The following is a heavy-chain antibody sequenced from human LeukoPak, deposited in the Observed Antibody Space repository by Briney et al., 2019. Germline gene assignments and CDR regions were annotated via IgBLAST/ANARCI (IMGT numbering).Heavy chain of an antibody. D-gene: IGHD5-24*01. Sequence: SETLSLTCTVSGGSISSYYWSWIRQPPGKGLEWIAYIYYSGSTNYNPSLKSRVTISVDTSKNQFSLNLSSVTAADTAVYYCATVSRVAAGWHKKRYYYYYMDVWGKGTTVTVSS. CDR2: IYYSGST. J-gene: IGHJ6*03. CDR1: GGSISSYY. CDR3: ATVSRVAAGWHKKRYYYYYMDV. V-gene: IGHV4-59*01.